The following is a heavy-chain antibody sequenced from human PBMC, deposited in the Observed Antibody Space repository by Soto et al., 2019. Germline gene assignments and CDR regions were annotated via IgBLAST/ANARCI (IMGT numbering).Heavy chain of an antibody. J-gene: IGHJ3*02. CDR1: GFILSSYD. Sequence: GSLRLACAASGFILSSYDMSWVRQAPGKGLEWVSTILVGGSTHYEDSVKGRFTISRDASKNTVYLQMNSLTAGDTAVYYCAKATATGGGAFEICGQGTMVTVSS. CDR3: AKATATGGGAFEI. D-gene: IGHD2-8*02. CDR2: ILVGGST. V-gene: IGHV3-23*01.